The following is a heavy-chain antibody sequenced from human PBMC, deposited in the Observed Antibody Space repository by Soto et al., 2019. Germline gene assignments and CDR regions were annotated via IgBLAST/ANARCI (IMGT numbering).Heavy chain of an antibody. Sequence: EVQLVESGGGLVKPGGSLRLSCAASGFTFSSYSMNWVRQAPGKGLVWVSSISGRSDYIYYADSVKGRFTISRDNAKNSLYLQMNSLRAEDTAVYYCARDWGFDYWGQGTLATVSS. CDR3: ARDWGFDY. J-gene: IGHJ4*02. CDR2: ISGRSDYI. V-gene: IGHV3-21*01. CDR1: GFTFSSYS. D-gene: IGHD3-16*01.